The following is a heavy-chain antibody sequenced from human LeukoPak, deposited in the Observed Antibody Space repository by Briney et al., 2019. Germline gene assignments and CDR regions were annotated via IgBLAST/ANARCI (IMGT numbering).Heavy chain of an antibody. J-gene: IGHJ4*02. Sequence: GGSLRLSCAASGFTFSSYAMSWVRQAPGKGLEWVSAISGSGGSTFYADSVKGRFTISRDNSKNTLYLQMNRLRAEDTAVYYCAXNSGWLAHFDYWGQGTLVTVSS. CDR2: ISGSGGST. CDR1: GFTFSSYA. D-gene: IGHD6-19*01. CDR3: AXNSGWLAHFDY. V-gene: IGHV3-23*01.